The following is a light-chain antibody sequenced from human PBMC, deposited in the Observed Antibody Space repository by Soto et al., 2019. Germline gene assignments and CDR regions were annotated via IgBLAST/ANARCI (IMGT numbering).Light chain of an antibody. J-gene: IGLJ3*02. CDR3: SSFSSTSALVV. CDR1: SNDVGGYSY. V-gene: IGLV2-14*03. Sequence: QSALTQPASVSGSPGQSITISCTGTSNDVGGYSYVSWYQQHPGKAPKFLIYDVSNRPSGVSNRFSGSKSGNTASLTISGLQAEDEADYYCSSFSSTSALVVFGGGTKLTVL. CDR2: DVS.